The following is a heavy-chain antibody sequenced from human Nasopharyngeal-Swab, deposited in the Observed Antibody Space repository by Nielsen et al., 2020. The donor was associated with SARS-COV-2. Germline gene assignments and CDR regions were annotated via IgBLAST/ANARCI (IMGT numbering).Heavy chain of an antibody. CDR3: ARHGVAEDY. CDR1: GYIFTSYD. V-gene: IGHV1-18*01. CDR2: IGAYNGNT. J-gene: IGHJ4*02. Sequence: ASVKVSCKASGYIFTSYDISWVRQARGQGLEWMGWIGAYNGNTNYAQKFQDRVTMTTDTSTGTVYMELRSLRSDDPAVYYCARHGVAEDYWGQGTLVTVSS. D-gene: IGHD3-3*01.